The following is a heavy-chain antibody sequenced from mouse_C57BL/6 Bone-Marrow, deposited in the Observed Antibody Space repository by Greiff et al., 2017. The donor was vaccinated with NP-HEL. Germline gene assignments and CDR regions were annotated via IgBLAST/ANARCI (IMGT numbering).Heavy chain of an antibody. D-gene: IGHD2-4*01. J-gene: IGHJ2*01. CDR2: IYPGDGDT. CDR1: GYAFSSYW. V-gene: IGHV1-80*01. CDR3: ARRNVYYDYDGY. Sequence: VQLQQSGAELVKPGASVKISCKASGYAFSSYWMNWVKQRPGKGLEWIGQIYPGDGDTNYNGKFKGKATLTADKSSSTAYMQLSSLTSEDSAVYFCARRNVYYDYDGYWGQGTTLTVSS.